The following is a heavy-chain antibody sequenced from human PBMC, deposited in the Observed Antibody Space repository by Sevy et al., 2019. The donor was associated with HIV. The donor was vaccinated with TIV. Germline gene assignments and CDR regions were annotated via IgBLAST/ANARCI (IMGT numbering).Heavy chain of an antibody. J-gene: IGHJ4*02. Sequence: GGSLRLSCAASGFTPSTYGMHWVRQAPGKGLEWVAVIGYDGSNKYYADSVKGRFTISRDNSKNTLFLQRDSLRAEDTAVYYCARDPRMYGDYLLAYFDSWVQGTLVTVSS. D-gene: IGHD2-8*01. CDR3: ARDPRMYGDYLLAYFDS. CDR1: GFTPSTYG. CDR2: IGYDGSNK. V-gene: IGHV3-33*01.